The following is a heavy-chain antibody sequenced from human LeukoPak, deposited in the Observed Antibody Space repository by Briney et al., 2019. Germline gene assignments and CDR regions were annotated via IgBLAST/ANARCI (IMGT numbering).Heavy chain of an antibody. J-gene: IGHJ4*02. CDR2: FDPEDGET. CDR3: ATPGIAAAVWGVAYYFDY. V-gene: IGHV1-24*01. Sequence: ASVKVSCKVSGYTLTELSMHWVRQAPGKGLEWMGGFDPEDGETIYAQKFQGRVTMTEDTSTDTAYMELSSLRSEDTAVYYCATPGIAAAVWGVAYYFDYWGQGTLVTVSS. CDR1: GYTLTELS. D-gene: IGHD6-13*01.